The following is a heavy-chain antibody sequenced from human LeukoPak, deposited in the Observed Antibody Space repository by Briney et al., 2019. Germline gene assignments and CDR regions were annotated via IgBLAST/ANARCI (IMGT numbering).Heavy chain of an antibody. D-gene: IGHD6-6*01. CDR3: ASDLPKPGSSSSLAFDI. CDR1: GYTFTSYG. Sequence: DASVRVSCKACGYTFTSYGISWVRQAPGQGVEWMGWISAYNGNTNYAQKLQGSVTMTTDASTSTAYMELRSLRSDDTVVYYCASDLPKPGSSSSLAFDIWGQGTMVTVSS. V-gene: IGHV1-18*01. J-gene: IGHJ3*02. CDR2: ISAYNGNT.